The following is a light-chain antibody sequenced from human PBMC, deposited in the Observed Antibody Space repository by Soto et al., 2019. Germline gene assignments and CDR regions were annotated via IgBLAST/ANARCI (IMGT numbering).Light chain of an antibody. CDR1: QSVRNN. V-gene: IGKV3-15*01. Sequence: EIAMAQSPATLSVSPGERATLSCRASQSVRNNLAWYQQKPGQSPRLLFNDASTRATGIPARFSGSGSGTEFTLTISSLQSEDFAVYYCQQYNNWPPTFGQGTKVELK. CDR3: QQYNNWPPT. J-gene: IGKJ1*01. CDR2: DAS.